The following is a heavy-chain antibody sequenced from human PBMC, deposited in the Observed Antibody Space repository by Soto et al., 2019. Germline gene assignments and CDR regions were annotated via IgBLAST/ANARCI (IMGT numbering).Heavy chain of an antibody. D-gene: IGHD6-19*01. CDR3: AKEDSSGYLRGYYYGMDV. V-gene: IGHV3-30*18. J-gene: IGHJ6*02. CDR2: ISYDGSNK. CDR1: GFTFSSYG. Sequence: GGSLRLSCAASGFTFSSYGMHWVRQAPGKGLEWVAVISYDGSNKYYADSVKGRFTISRDNSKNTLYLQMNSLRAEDTAVYYCAKEDSSGYLRGYYYGMDVWGQGTTVTVSS.